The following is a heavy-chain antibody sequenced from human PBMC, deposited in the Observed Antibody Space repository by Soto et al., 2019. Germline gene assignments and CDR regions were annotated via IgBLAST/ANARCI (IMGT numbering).Heavy chain of an antibody. J-gene: IGHJ5*02. CDR1: VAALTSGHYY. CDR2: IYVTGAV. Sequence: LSCIFCVAALTSGHYYWSWIRQVPGKGLEWIGHIYVTGAVDYNPSLRDRITISQDTSERQFSLKLRLVTAADTAVYYCSRLRIATNNYKWFDPWGQGTLVTVSS. D-gene: IGHD2-21*01. CDR3: SRLRIATNNYKWFDP. V-gene: IGHV4-31*03.